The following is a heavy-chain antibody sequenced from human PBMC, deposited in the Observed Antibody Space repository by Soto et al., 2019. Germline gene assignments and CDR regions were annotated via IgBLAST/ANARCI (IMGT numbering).Heavy chain of an antibody. D-gene: IGHD3-10*01. CDR2: IWYDGSNK. CDR1: GFTFSSYG. CDR3: ARDRKITPFDY. J-gene: IGHJ4*02. V-gene: IGHV3-33*01. Sequence: GGSLRLSCAASGFTFSSYGMHWVRQAPGKGLEWVAVIWYDGSNKYYADSVKGRFTISRDNSKNTLYLQMNSLRAEDTAVYYCARDRKITPFDYWGQGTLVTVSS.